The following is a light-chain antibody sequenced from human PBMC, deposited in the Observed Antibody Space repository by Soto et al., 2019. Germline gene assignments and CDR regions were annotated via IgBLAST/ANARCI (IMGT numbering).Light chain of an antibody. V-gene: IGKV3-11*01. J-gene: IGKJ1*01. CDR2: DAS. Sequence: EIVLTQSPGTLSLSPGERATLSCRASQSVSSYLAWYQQRPGQAPRLLIYDASNRATGIPARFSGSGSGTDFTLTISRLEPEDFAVYYCQQSGSSPPTFGQGTKVDI. CDR3: QQSGSSPPT. CDR1: QSVSSY.